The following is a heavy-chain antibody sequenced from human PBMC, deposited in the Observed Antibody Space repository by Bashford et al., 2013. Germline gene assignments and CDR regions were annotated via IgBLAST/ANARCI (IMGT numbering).Heavy chain of an antibody. J-gene: IGHJ4*03. CDR1: GYTFTNHG. Sequence: ASVKVSCKASGYTFTNHGVIWVRQAPGQGLEWVGRINPDNGYTNYAQKVQGRVTMTTDTSTSTAYMELRSLRSDDTAVYYCARAGYSSSWYYFDYWGRRDNGRPSPQ. V-gene: IGHV1-18*01. CDR3: ARAGYSSSWYYFDY. CDR2: INPDNGYT. D-gene: IGHD6-13*01.